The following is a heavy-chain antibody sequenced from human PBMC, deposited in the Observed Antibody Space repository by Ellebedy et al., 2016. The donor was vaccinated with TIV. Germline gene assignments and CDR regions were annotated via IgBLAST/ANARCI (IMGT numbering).Heavy chain of an antibody. CDR3: ARAAVYYDSRGYYSHFDS. J-gene: IGHJ4*02. D-gene: IGHD3-22*01. CDR1: GFTVNDNY. CDR2: IYSGGTT. Sequence: GESLKISCAASGFTVNDNYMSWVRQAPGKGLEWVSVIYSGGTTHYADSVKGRFTISRDNSENTLYLQMNSLRAEDTAVYYCARAAVYYDSRGYYSHFDSWGQGTLVTVSS. V-gene: IGHV3-66*01.